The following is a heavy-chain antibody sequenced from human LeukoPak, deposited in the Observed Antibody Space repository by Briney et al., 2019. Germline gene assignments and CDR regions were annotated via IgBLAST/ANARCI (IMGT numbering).Heavy chain of an antibody. CDR1: GYTFSNFG. J-gene: IGHJ4*02. V-gene: IGHV1-18*01. CDR2: ISGNNDNP. CDR3: ARDGTSTDDY. D-gene: IGHD2-2*01. Sequence: ASVRVPCKASGYTFSNFGINWVRQAPGQGLEWIAWISGNNDNPNYGQKFQGRFTVTTDSSTSTAYMELRNLRSDDTAVYYCARDGTSTDDYWGQGTLVTVSS.